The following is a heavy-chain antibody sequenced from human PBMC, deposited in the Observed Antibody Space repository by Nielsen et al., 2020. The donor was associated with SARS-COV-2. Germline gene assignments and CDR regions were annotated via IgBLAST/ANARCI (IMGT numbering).Heavy chain of an antibody. J-gene: IGHJ3*02. CDR2: IYYSGST. Sequence: SETLSLTCTVSGGSISSYYWSWIRQPPGKGLEWIGYIYYSGSTNYNPSLKRRVTISVDTSKNQFSLKLSSVTAADTAVYYCASSHSGNDAFDIWGQGTMVTVSS. V-gene: IGHV4-59*01. CDR3: ASSHSGNDAFDI. CDR1: GGSISSYY. D-gene: IGHD6-19*01.